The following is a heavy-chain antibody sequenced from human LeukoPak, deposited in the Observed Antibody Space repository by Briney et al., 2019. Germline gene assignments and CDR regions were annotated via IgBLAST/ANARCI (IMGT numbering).Heavy chain of an antibody. CDR1: GFSFSSYA. Sequence: GGSLRLSCAASGFSFSSYAMHWVRQAPGRGLEWVAIIRYDGSDEDYADSVKGRFTVSRDNSKNTLYLQMHSLKTEDTAVYYCARIGYSSSSFDYWGQGTLVTVSS. V-gene: IGHV3-30*02. CDR3: ARIGYSSSSFDY. J-gene: IGHJ4*02. D-gene: IGHD6-6*01. CDR2: IRYDGSDE.